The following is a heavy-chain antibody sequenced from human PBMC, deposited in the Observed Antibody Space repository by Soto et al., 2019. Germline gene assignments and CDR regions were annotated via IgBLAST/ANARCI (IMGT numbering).Heavy chain of an antibody. Sequence: PSEPLSLQCTVSGDSIISSDFYWVWVLQPPGKGLEWIGSIFYLGSSYYNPSLKSRVTMSVDTSKNQFSLRLRSVTAADTALYFCARHSLALRKNNWFDPWGQGIMVTGSS. CDR1: GDSIISSDFY. J-gene: IGHJ5*02. D-gene: IGHD3-3*02. CDR2: IFYLGSS. CDR3: ARHSLALRKNNWFDP. V-gene: IGHV4-39*01.